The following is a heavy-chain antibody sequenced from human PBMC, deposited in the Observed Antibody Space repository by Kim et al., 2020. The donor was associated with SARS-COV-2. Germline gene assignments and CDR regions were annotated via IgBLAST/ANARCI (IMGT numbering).Heavy chain of an antibody. D-gene: IGHD6-13*01. CDR1: GGSISSGSYY. CDR3: ARVSGAAAGIVGPDY. J-gene: IGHJ4*02. CDR2: IYTSGST. V-gene: IGHV4-61*02. Sequence: SETLSLTCTVSGGSISSGSYYWSWIRQPAGKGLEWIGRIYTSGSTNYNPSLKSRVTISVDTSKNQFSLKLSSVTAADTAVYYCARVSGAAAGIVGPDYWGQGTLVTVSS.